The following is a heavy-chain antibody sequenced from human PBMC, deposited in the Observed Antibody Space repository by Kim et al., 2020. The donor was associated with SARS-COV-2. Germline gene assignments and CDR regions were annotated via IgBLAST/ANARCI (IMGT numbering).Heavy chain of an antibody. CDR1: GGSINSGGYS. CDR3: ARSYYSGFGSGWYGWF. Sequence: SETLSLTCAVSGGSINSGGYSWSWIRQPPGKGLEWIGYIYYSGNTYYNPSLKSRITISVDISKNQFSLKLNSVTAADTAVYYCARSYYSGFGSGWYGWF. D-gene: IGHD6-19*01. J-gene: IGHJ5*01. V-gene: IGHV4-30-2*01. CDR2: IYYSGNT.